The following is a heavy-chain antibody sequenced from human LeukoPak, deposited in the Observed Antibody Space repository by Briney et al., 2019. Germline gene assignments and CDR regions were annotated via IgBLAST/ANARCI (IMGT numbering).Heavy chain of an antibody. J-gene: IGHJ6*02. D-gene: IGHD6-19*01. CDR2: VYYSGLT. CDR1: GGSINSGSYN. CDR3: AREGGSCKGIAVAGAPVGCGMDV. V-gene: IGHV4-39*07. Sequence: PSETLSLTCTVSGGSINSGSYNWGWIRQPPTRGPEWLASVYYSGLTYYNSSLKTRVTISVDTSKNQFSLNLSSVTAADTAVYYCAREGGSCKGIAVAGAPVGCGMDVWGQGTTVTVSS.